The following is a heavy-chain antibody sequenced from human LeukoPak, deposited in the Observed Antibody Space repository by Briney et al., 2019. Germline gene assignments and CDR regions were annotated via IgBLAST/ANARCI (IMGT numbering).Heavy chain of an antibody. CDR1: GFTFSSYA. CDR2: ISGSGGSK. CDR3: AKGRSTWYDDAFDI. Sequence: PGGSLRLSCAASGFTFSSYAMKWVRQAPGKGLEWVSAISGSGGSKYYADSVKGRFTISRDNSKNTIYLQMNSVRGEDTAVYYCAKGRSTWYDDAFDIWGQGTMVTVSS. J-gene: IGHJ3*02. V-gene: IGHV3-23*01. D-gene: IGHD1-1*01.